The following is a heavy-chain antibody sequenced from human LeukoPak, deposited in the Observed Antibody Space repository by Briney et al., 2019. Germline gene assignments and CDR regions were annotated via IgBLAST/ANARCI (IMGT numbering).Heavy chain of an antibody. J-gene: IGHJ6*02. CDR3: ARDVPSNVLLWFGESRYYYYGMDV. D-gene: IGHD3-10*01. CDR2: ISAYNGNT. Sequence: ASVKVSCKASGYTFTSYGISWVRQAPGQGLEWMGWISAYNGNTNYAQKLQGRVTMTTDTSTSTAYMELRSLGSDDTAVYYCARDVPSNVLLWFGESRYYYYGMDVWGQGTTVTVSS. V-gene: IGHV1-18*01. CDR1: GYTFTSYG.